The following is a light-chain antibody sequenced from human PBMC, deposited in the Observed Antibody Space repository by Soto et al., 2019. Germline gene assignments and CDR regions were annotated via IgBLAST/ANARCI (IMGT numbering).Light chain of an antibody. CDR3: GSFTTSRIWV. V-gene: IGLV2-14*01. CDR2: GVN. J-gene: IGLJ3*02. Sequence: QSALTQPASVSGSPGQSITVSCTGSSSDFGDDKYVSWYQQQPGKGPNLLIYGVNSRPSGISNRFSGSKSGNTASLTISGLQVEDEAVYFCGSFTTSRIWVFGGGTKVTVL. CDR1: SSDFGDDKY.